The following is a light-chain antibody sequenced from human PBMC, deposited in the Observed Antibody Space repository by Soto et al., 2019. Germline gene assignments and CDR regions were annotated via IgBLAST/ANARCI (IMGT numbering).Light chain of an antibody. Sequence: EMVLTQSPATLSSFPGDRVTLSCRASQYINTRLAWYQHRPGQAPRLLIYGASSRATGIPDRFSGSGSGADFTLTISRLEPEDFAVYYCQQYTTSPFTFGPGTKGIS. V-gene: IGKV3-20*01. CDR3: QQYTTSPFT. CDR2: GAS. CDR1: QYINTR. J-gene: IGKJ3*01.